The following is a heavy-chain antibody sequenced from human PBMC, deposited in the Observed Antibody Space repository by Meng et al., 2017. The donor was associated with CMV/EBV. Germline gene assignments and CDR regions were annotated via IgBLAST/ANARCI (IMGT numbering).Heavy chain of an antibody. CDR1: GGTFSSYA. CDR2: IIPILGIA. J-gene: IGHJ5*02. Sequence: SCKASGGTFSSYAISWVRQAPGQGLEWMGGIIPILGIANYAQKLQGRVTITADKSTSTAYMELSSLRSEDTAVYYCAGESGSYSFDPWGQGTLVTVSS. V-gene: IGHV1-69*10. CDR3: AGESGSYSFDP. D-gene: IGHD1-26*01.